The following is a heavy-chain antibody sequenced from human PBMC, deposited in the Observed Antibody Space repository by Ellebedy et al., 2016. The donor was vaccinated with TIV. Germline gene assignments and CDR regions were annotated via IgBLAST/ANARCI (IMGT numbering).Heavy chain of an antibody. CDR3: AKDHRGYGAGSYYNV. Sequence: GGSLRLSCAASGFTFSSYAMSWVRQAPGKGLEWVSAISGSGGSTYYADSVKGRFTISRDNSKNTLYLQMNSLRAEDTAVYYCAKDHRGYGAGSYYNVWGQGTLVTVSS. J-gene: IGHJ4*02. CDR1: GFTFSSYA. V-gene: IGHV3-23*01. D-gene: IGHD3-10*01. CDR2: ISGSGGST.